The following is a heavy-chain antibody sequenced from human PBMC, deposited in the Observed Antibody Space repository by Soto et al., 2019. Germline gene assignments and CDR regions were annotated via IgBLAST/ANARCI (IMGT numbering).Heavy chain of an antibody. CDR1: RFTFSNYA. CDR2: ISSTGGST. Sequence: GGSLRLSCAASRFTFSNYAMSWVRQAPGKGLEWVSGISSTGGSTYYADSVKGRFTISRDNSKNTLDLQMSSLRAEDTAIYYCARAHDYAFWRGLLFYGMDVWRQGTTVTVSS. J-gene: IGHJ6*02. D-gene: IGHD3-3*01. CDR3: ARAHDYAFWRGLLFYGMDV. V-gene: IGHV3-23*01.